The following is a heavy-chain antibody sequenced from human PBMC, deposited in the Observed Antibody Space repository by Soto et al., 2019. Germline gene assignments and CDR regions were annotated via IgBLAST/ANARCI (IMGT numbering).Heavy chain of an antibody. CDR2: TYDRTKWYN. CDR1: GDTVSSYSAG. CDR3: ARAKELGVAGAGGYWFDP. J-gene: IGHJ5*02. V-gene: IGHV6-1*01. D-gene: IGHD6-19*01. Sequence: SETLSLTCAISGDTVSSYSAGWIRMRPSTSMGLVWLVSTYDRTKWYNDYDVSVKSTITINPDTSKNQFSLQLNSVTPEDTAVYYCARAKELGVAGAGGYWFDPWGQGTLVTVSS.